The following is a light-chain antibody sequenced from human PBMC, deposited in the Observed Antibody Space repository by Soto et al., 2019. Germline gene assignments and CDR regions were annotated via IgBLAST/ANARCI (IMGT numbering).Light chain of an antibody. V-gene: IGKV3-11*01. CDR1: QSVSSSY. CDR2: DAS. Sequence: SPATLSLSPGERATLSCRASQSVSSSYLAWYQQKPGQAPRLLIYDASNRATGIPARFSGSGSGTDFTLTISSLEPEDFAVYYCQQRSNWPPITFGQGTRLEIK. CDR3: QQRSNWPPIT. J-gene: IGKJ5*01.